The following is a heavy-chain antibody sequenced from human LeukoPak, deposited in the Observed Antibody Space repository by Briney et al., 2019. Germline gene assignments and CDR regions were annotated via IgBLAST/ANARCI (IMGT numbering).Heavy chain of an antibody. CDR2: ISAYNGNT. Sequence: ASVKVSCKASGYTFTSYGISWVRQAPGQGLEWMGGISAYNGNTNYAQKLQGRVTMTTDTSTGTAYMALRSLRSDDTAVYYCARDTQPAMIVVNMGGYWGQGTLVTVSS. V-gene: IGHV1-18*01. CDR3: ARDTQPAMIVVNMGGY. J-gene: IGHJ4*02. D-gene: IGHD3-22*01. CDR1: GYTFTSYG.